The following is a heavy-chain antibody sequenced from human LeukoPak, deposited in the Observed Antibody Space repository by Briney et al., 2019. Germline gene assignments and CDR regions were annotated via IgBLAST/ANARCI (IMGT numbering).Heavy chain of an antibody. D-gene: IGHD6-19*01. Sequence: ASVKVSCKASGNTFSSYAMNWVRQAPGQGLEWMGWINTNTGNPTYAQGFTGRFVFSWDTSVNTAYLHISSLKAEDTAVYYCARDIGGIAVAGSLSSAFDIWGQGTTVTVSS. J-gene: IGHJ3*02. V-gene: IGHV7-4-1*02. CDR2: INTNTGNP. CDR3: ARDIGGIAVAGSLSSAFDI. CDR1: GNTFSSYA.